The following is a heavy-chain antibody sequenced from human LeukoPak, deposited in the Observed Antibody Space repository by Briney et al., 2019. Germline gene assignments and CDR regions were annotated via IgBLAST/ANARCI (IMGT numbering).Heavy chain of an antibody. CDR3: AKAGIGVVGYFDY. V-gene: IGHV3-23*01. CDR2: IRGSGGGT. J-gene: IGHJ4*02. Sequence: QPGGSLRLSCAASGFTFSSYAMSWVRQAPGTGLEWVSAIRGSGGGTYHADSVKGRFTISRDNSKNTLYLQMNSLRDEDTALYYCAKAGIGVVGYFDYWGQGTLVTVSS. D-gene: IGHD6-19*01. CDR1: GFTFSSYA.